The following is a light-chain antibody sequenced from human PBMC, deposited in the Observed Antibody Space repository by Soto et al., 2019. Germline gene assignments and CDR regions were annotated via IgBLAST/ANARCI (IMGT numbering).Light chain of an antibody. CDR1: NSNIGSNA. J-gene: IGLJ3*02. CDR2: YND. Sequence: QSVLTQSPSVSGAPRQSVNISCSGNNSNIGSNAVHWYQQLPGKAPKLPMYYNDILPSGVSDRFFGSKSRASASVAISGRQSEDEGDYYCATGDDRVTAWVFGGGTKLTVL. V-gene: IGLV1-36*01. CDR3: ATGDDRVTAWV.